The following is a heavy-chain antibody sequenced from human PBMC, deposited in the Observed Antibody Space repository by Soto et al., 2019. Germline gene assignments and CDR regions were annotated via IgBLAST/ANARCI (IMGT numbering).Heavy chain of an antibody. Sequence: LRLSCAASGFTFSTYSMNWVRQAPGKGLEWVSSISSSSDYISYADSVKGRFTISRDNAKNSLYLQMNSLRAEDTAVYFCARDPMYSSDWTPDFWGQGTLVTVSS. J-gene: IGHJ4*02. CDR3: ARDPMYSSDWTPDF. CDR2: ISSSSDYI. V-gene: IGHV3-21*01. CDR1: GFTFSTYS. D-gene: IGHD6-19*01.